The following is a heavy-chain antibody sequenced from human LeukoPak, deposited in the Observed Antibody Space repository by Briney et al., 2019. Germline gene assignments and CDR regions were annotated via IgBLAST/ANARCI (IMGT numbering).Heavy chain of an antibody. Sequence: ASVKVSCKASGYTFTGYYMHWVRQAPGQGLEWMGWINPNSGGTNYAQKFQGRVTMTRDTSISTAYMELSRLRSDARAVYYCARGRMVRRPMRGYFDYWGQGTLVTVSS. D-gene: IGHD3-10*01. CDR1: GYTFTGYY. J-gene: IGHJ4*02. V-gene: IGHV1-2*02. CDR2: INPNSGGT. CDR3: ARGRMVRRPMRGYFDY.